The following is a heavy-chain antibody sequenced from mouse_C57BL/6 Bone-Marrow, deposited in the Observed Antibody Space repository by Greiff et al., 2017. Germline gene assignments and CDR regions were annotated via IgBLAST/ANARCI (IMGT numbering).Heavy chain of an antibody. V-gene: IGHV5-6*01. Sequence: EVQLVESGGDLVKPGGSLKLSCAASGFTFSSYGMSWVRQTPDKRLEWVATISSGGSYTYYPDSVKGRFTISRDNAKNTLYLQMSSLKSEDTAMYYCARHLRYGSSYDYFDYWGQGTTLTVSS. D-gene: IGHD1-1*01. J-gene: IGHJ2*01. CDR2: ISSGGSYT. CDR1: GFTFSSYG. CDR3: ARHLRYGSSYDYFDY.